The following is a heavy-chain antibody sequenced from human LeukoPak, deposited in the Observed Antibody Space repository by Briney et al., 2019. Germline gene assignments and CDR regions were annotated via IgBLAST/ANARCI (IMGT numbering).Heavy chain of an antibody. Sequence: SETLSLTCTVSGGSISSYYWSWIRQPPGKGLEWIGYIYYSGSTNYNPSLKSRVTISVETSMNQFSLKLSSVTAADTAVYYCARLENWLAAAGSPWFDYWGQGTLVTVSS. D-gene: IGHD6-13*01. CDR3: ARLENWLAAAGSPWFDY. CDR2: IYYSGST. J-gene: IGHJ4*02. V-gene: IGHV4-59*08. CDR1: GGSISSYY.